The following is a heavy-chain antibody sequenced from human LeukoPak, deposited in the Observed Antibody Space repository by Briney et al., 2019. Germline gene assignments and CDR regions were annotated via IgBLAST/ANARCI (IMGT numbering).Heavy chain of an antibody. CDR1: GGSISSSSYY. Sequence: PSETLSLTCTVSGGSISSSSYYWGWIRQPPGKGLEWIGSIYYSGSTYYNPSLKSRVTISVDTSKNQFSLKLSSVTAADTAVYYCAANPGGDPIGEDWGQGTLVTVSS. J-gene: IGHJ4*02. D-gene: IGHD3-10*01. CDR3: AANPGGDPIGED. V-gene: IGHV4-39*07. CDR2: IYYSGST.